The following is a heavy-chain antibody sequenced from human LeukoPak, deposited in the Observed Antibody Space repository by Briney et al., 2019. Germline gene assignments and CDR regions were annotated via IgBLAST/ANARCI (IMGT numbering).Heavy chain of an antibody. Sequence: SETLSLTCTVSGGSISSYYWSWIRQPPGKGLEWIGYIYYSGSTNYNPSLKSRVTISVDTSKNQFSLKLSSVTAADTAVYYCARGSVPYSSSWYHFDYWGQGTLVTVPS. V-gene: IGHV4-59*01. J-gene: IGHJ4*02. D-gene: IGHD6-13*01. CDR2: IYYSGST. CDR1: GGSISSYY. CDR3: ARGSVPYSSSWYHFDY.